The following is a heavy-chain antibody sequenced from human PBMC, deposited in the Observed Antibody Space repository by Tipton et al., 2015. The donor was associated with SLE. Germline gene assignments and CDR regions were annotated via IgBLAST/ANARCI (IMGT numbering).Heavy chain of an antibody. V-gene: IGHV3-48*03. CDR3: ARDEGGYDYY. CDR1: GFIFSSYA. J-gene: IGHJ4*02. D-gene: IGHD5-12*01. CDR2: ISNSGTTT. Sequence: SLRLSCAVSGFIFSSYAMNWVRQAPGKGLEWVSDISNSGTTTYYADSVKGRFTISRDNAKNSLYLQMYSLRAEDTAIYYCARDEGGYDYYWGQGTLVTVSS.